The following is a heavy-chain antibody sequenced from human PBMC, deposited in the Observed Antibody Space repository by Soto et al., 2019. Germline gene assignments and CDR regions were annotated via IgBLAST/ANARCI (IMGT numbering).Heavy chain of an antibody. D-gene: IGHD2-21*02. CDR2: IVFGSGNT. CDR1: GLTFRNFA. Sequence: QIQLVQSGPEVRKPGTSVKVSCKASGLTFRNFAVQWVRQARGQRPEWIGWIVFGSGNTNYSQKLQERVTLTRDTSTNTVYMELRRLGIEDTAVYYCAAESVQVVTSAGDYWGQGTRVTVSS. V-gene: IGHV1-58*01. J-gene: IGHJ4*02. CDR3: AAESVQVVTSAGDY.